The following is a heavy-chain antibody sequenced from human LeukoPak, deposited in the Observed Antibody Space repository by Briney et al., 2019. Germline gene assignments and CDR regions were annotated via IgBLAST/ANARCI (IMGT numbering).Heavy chain of an antibody. CDR3: ARSGGYSSSWYYYYYMDV. Sequence: ASVKVSCKASGYTFTSYDNNWERQATGQGLELMGWMHPNCGNTGYAQKFQGRVTMTRNTSISTAYMELSGLRSEDTAVYYCARSGGYSSSWYYYYYMDVWGKGTPVTVSS. CDR1: GYTFTSYD. J-gene: IGHJ6*03. D-gene: IGHD6-13*01. V-gene: IGHV1-8*01. CDR2: MHPNCGNT.